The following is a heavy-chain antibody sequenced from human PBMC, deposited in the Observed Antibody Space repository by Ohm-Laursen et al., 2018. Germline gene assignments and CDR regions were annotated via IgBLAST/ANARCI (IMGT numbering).Heavy chain of an antibody. Sequence: SLRLSCAASGFTFDDYAMHWVRQAPGEGLEWVSGISWNSGSIGYADSVKGRFTISRDNAKNSLYLQVNSLRAEDTAVYYCARDRRDGYNHDAFDIWGQGTMVTVSS. CDR3: ARDRRDGYNHDAFDI. CDR2: ISWNSGSI. CDR1: GFTFDDYA. V-gene: IGHV3-9*01. D-gene: IGHD5-24*01. J-gene: IGHJ3*02.